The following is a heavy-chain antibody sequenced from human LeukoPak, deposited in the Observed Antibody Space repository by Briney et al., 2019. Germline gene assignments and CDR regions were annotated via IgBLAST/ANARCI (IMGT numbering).Heavy chain of an antibody. D-gene: IGHD6-13*01. V-gene: IGHV3-30*03. CDR2: ITFDGNSK. CDR1: GFPFSIYG. J-gene: IGHJ4*02. CDR3: ARSQSSSLIDY. Sequence: GGSLRLSCAASGFPFSIYGMHWVRQAPGKGLEWVAIITFDGNSKSYADSVKGRFTFSRDNSKNTLYLQMNSLTVEDTAVYYCARSQSSSLIDYWGQGTLVTVSS.